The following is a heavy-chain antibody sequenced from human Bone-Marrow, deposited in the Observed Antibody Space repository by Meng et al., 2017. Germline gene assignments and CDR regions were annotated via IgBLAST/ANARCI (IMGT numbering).Heavy chain of an antibody. J-gene: IGHJ4*02. CDR3: ARDRAVAVTTEASDY. V-gene: IGHV3-9*01. CDR1: GFTFDDYA. D-gene: IGHD6-19*01. Sequence: SLKISCAASGFTFDDYAMHWVRQAPGKGLEWVSGISWNSGSIGYADSVKGRFTISRDNAKNSLYLQMNSLRAEDTAVYYCARDRAVAVTTEASDYWGQGTLVTVSS. CDR2: ISWNSGSI.